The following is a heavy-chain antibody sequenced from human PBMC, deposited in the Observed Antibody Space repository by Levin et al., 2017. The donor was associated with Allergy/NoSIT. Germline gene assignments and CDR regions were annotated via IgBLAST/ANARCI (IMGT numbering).Heavy chain of an antibody. V-gene: IGHV3-23*01. J-gene: IGHJ4*02. Sequence: LSLPCAASGFPFYNSAMSWVRPAPGKGLEWVSAIINSGVGTYYADSVKGRFTISRDNSKNTMYLQMTNLRAEETAGYFCEKDAIRGCDHPYYFDYWGQGALVTASS. D-gene: IGHD2-21*02. CDR2: IINSGVGT. CDR1: GFPFYNSA. CDR3: EKDAIRGCDHPYYFDY.